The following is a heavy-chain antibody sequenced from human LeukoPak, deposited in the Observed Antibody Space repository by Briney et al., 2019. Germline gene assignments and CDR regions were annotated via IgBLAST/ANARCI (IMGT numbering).Heavy chain of an antibody. CDR3: ARQRRYDYYMDV. V-gene: IGHV4-39*01. CDR2: IYYSGPT. D-gene: IGHD3-9*01. Sequence: PSETLSLTCTVSGDSLSSSNYYWGWIRQPPGKGPGWIGSIYYSGPTYHNPSLKSRVTISVDTSRNQFSLKVSSVTDADTAVYYCARQRRYDYYMDVWGKGTTVTVSS. J-gene: IGHJ6*03. CDR1: GDSLSSSNYY.